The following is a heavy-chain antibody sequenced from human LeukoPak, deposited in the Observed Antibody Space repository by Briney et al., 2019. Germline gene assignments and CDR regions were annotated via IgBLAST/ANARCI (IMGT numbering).Heavy chain of an antibody. CDR1: GFTFSSYA. Sequence: PGGSLRLSCAASGFTFSSYAMSWVRQAPGKGLEWVSAISGSGGSTYYADSVKGRFTISRDNSKNTLYLQMNSLRAEDTAAYYCAKEGPVARWLQSPVDYWGQGTLVTVSS. D-gene: IGHD5-24*01. J-gene: IGHJ4*02. CDR3: AKEGPVARWLQSPVDY. CDR2: ISGSGGST. V-gene: IGHV3-23*01.